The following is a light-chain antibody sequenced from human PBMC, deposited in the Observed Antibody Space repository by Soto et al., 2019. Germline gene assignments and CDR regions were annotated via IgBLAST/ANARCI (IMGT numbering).Light chain of an antibody. Sequence: EIVLTQSPATLSLSPGDRATFSCRASQSVDRYLAWYQEKPGQAPRLLIYDTPDRATGIPDRFSGSGSGTDFTLTISSLEPEDFAVYYCQQGSNWYTFGQGTKLEIK. CDR2: DTP. CDR3: QQGSNWYT. CDR1: QSVDRY. V-gene: IGKV3-11*01. J-gene: IGKJ2*01.